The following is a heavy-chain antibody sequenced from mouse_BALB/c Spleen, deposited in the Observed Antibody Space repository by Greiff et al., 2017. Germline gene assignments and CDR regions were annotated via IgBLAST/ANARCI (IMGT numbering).Heavy chain of an antibody. V-gene: IGHV5-6-5*01. Sequence: EVKLMESGGGLVKPGGSLKLSCAASGFTFSSYAMSWVRQTPEKRLEWVASISSGGSTYYPDSVKGRFTISRDNARNILYLQMSSLRSEDTAMYYCARDGNRAMDYWGQGTSVTVSS. D-gene: IGHD2-1*01. CDR3: ARDGNRAMDY. CDR1: GFTFSSYA. CDR2: ISSGGST. J-gene: IGHJ4*01.